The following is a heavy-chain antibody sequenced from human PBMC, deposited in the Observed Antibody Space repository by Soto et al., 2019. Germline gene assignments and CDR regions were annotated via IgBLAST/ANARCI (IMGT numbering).Heavy chain of an antibody. V-gene: IGHV3-21*01. D-gene: IGHD3-16*01. CDR1: GFTFSSYS. J-gene: IGHJ2*01. CDR2: ISSSSNYI. Sequence: PGGSLRLSCAASGFTFSSYSMNWVRQAPGKGLEWVSSISSSSNYIYYTDSMKGRFTISRDNAKNSLYLHMNSLRAEDTAVYYCARDGWGSFGGGGWYFDLWGRGTLVTVSS. CDR3: ARDGWGSFGGGGWYFDL.